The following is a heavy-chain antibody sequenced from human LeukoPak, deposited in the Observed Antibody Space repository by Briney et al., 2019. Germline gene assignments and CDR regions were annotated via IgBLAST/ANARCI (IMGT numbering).Heavy chain of an antibody. CDR1: GGSFSGYY. D-gene: IGHD3-10*01. Sequence: PSETLSLTCAVYGGSFSGYYWSWIRQPPGKGLEWIGEINHSGSTNYNPSLKSRVTISVDTSKNQFSLKLSSVTAADTAVYYCARTYYYGSGSYWRYMDVWGKGTTVTVSS. V-gene: IGHV4-34*01. CDR2: INHSGST. J-gene: IGHJ6*03. CDR3: ARTYYYGSGSYWRYMDV.